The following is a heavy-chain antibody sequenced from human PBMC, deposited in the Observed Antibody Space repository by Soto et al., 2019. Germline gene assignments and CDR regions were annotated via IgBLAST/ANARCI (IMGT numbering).Heavy chain of an antibody. CDR3: ARERYCSSTSCYQNNWFDP. CDR2: ISAYNGNT. D-gene: IGHD2-2*01. J-gene: IGHJ5*02. CDR1: GYTFTSYG. Sequence: ASVKVSCKASGYTFTSYGISWVRQAPGQGLEWMGWISAYNGNTNYAQKLQGRVTMTTDTSTSTAYMELRSLRSDDTAVYYCARERYCSSTSCYQNNWFDPWGQGTLVTVS. V-gene: IGHV1-18*01.